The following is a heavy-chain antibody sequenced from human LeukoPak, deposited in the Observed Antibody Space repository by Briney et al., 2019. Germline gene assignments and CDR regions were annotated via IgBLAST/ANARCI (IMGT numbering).Heavy chain of an antibody. D-gene: IGHD2-2*01. V-gene: IGHV3-11*06. CDR2: ISSSSYT. Sequence: PGGSLRLSCAASGFTFSDYYMSWIRQAPGKGLEWVSYISSSSYTNYADSVKGRFTISRDNAKNSLYLQMNSLRAEDTAVYYCARYSPYCSSTSCYLDYYGMDVWGKGTTVTVSS. J-gene: IGHJ6*04. CDR1: GFTFSDYY. CDR3: ARYSPYCSSTSCYLDYYGMDV.